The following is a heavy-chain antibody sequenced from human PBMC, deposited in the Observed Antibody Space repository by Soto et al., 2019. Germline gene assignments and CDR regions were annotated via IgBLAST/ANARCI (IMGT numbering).Heavy chain of an antibody. CDR2: ISWNSNSI. CDR3: VTDVGVIPTARGNHFQF. D-gene: IGHD2-21*01. V-gene: IGHV3-9*01. CDR1: GFTFDDYA. Sequence: EVQLVESGGGLVQPGGSLRLSCAASGFTFDDYAMHWVRQTPGKGLEWVSGISWNSNSIVYADSVKGRFTISRDNAKNSLYLHMNILGTADTAFYYCVTDVGVIPTARGNHFQFWGQGTVVAVSS. J-gene: IGHJ4*02.